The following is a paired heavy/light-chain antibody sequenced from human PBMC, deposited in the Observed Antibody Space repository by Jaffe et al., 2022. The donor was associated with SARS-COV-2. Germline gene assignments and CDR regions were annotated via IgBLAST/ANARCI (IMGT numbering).Heavy chain of an antibody. J-gene: IGHJ4*02. V-gene: IGHV4-39*02. CDR2: IFYTGST. Sequence: QLQLYESGPGLVKPSETLSLTCSVSGDSISGSPFYWGWIRQPPGKGLEWLGSIFYTGSTYYNPALQSRVTMSVDTSKNHVSLKVDSVTAADTAVYYCTRPRRPNWGTGPFDYWGQGIPVTVSS. D-gene: IGHD7-27*01. CDR1: GDSISGSPFY. CDR3: TRPRRPNWGTGPFDY.
Light chain of an antibody. CDR3: QQYGSSLT. J-gene: IGKJ4*01. Sequence: IVLTQSPGTLSLSPGGSATLSCRASQFVRGNNLAWYQQKIGQAPRLLIYDASSRATGVPDRFSGSGSGTEFTLTISSLEPEDFAVYYCQQYGSSLTFGGGTKVEI. V-gene: IGKV3-20*01. CDR1: QFVRGNN. CDR2: DAS.